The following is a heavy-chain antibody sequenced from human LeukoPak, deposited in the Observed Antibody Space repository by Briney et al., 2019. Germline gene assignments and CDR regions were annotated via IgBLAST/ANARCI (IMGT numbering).Heavy chain of an antibody. Sequence: SETLSLTCTVSGGSISSSSYSWGWIRQPPGKGLEWIGSIYYSGSTYYNPSLKSRVTISVDTSKNQFSLKLSSVTAADTAVYYCARHLGSSWNDAFDIWGQGTMVTVSS. V-gene: IGHV4-39*01. J-gene: IGHJ3*02. CDR1: GGSISSSSYS. CDR2: IYYSGST. CDR3: ARHLGSSWNDAFDI. D-gene: IGHD6-13*01.